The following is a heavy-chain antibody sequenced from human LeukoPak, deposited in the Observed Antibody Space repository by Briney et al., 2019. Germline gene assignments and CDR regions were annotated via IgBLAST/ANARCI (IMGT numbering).Heavy chain of an antibody. CDR1: GYTFTSYD. D-gene: IGHD2-15*01. CDR3: ARDLSATSPGGKLDYYYMDV. V-gene: IGHV1-69*05. J-gene: IGHJ6*03. CDR2: IIPIFGTA. Sequence: GASVKVSCKASGYTFTSYDINWVRQATGQGLEWMGGIIPIFGTANYAQKFQGRVTITTDESTSTAYMELSSLRSEDTAVYYCARDLSATSPGGKLDYYYMDVWGKGTTVTVSS.